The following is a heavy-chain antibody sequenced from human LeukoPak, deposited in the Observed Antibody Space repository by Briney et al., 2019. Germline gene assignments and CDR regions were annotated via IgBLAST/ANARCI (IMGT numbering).Heavy chain of an antibody. Sequence: GGSLRLSCAASGFTFDDYAMHWVRQAPGKGLEWVSGISWNSGSIGYADSVKGRFTISRDNAKNSLYLQTNSLRAEDTALYYCAKGLGGIWGQGTMVTVSS. CDR1: GFTFDDYA. D-gene: IGHD6-6*01. CDR2: ISWNSGSI. V-gene: IGHV3-9*01. CDR3: AKGLGGI. J-gene: IGHJ3*02.